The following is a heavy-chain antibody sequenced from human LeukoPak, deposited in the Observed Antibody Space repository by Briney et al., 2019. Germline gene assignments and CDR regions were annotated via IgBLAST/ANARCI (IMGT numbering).Heavy chain of an antibody. CDR2: IYYSGST. Sequence: SETLSLTCTVSGGSISSYYWSWLRQPPGKGLEWIGYIYYSGSTSYNPSLKSRVTISVDTSKNQFSLKLSSVTAADTAVYYCARDQRYRGAFDIWGQGTMVTVSS. CDR1: GGSISSYY. CDR3: ARDQRYRGAFDI. D-gene: IGHD3-9*01. J-gene: IGHJ3*02. V-gene: IGHV4-59*01.